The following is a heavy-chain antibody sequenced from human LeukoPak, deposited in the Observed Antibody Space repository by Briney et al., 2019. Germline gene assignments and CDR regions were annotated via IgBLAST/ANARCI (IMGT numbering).Heavy chain of an antibody. V-gene: IGHV3-30*03. Sequence: GGSLRLSCAASGFTFSSYGMHWVRQAPGKGLEWVAVISYDGSNKYYADSVKGRFTISRDNSKNTLYLQMNSLRAEDTAVYYCARDSGSYSESFDYWGQGTLVTVSS. CDR2: ISYDGSNK. D-gene: IGHD1-26*01. J-gene: IGHJ4*02. CDR1: GFTFSSYG. CDR3: ARDSGSYSESFDY.